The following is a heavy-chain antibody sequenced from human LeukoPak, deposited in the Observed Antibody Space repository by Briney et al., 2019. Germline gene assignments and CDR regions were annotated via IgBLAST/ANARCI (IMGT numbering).Heavy chain of an antibody. CDR1: GFTFSSYA. CDR2: ISSNGGST. D-gene: IGHD2-2*01. CDR3: ARVRGYCSSTSCYSEGGYYYYYYMDV. J-gene: IGHJ6*03. Sequence: GGSLRLSCAASGFTFSSYAMHWVRQAPGKGLEYVSAISSNGGSTSYANSVKGRFTISRDNSKNTLYLQMGSLRAEDMAVYYCARVRGYCSSTSCYSEGGYYYYYYMDVWGKGTTVTVSS. V-gene: IGHV3-64*01.